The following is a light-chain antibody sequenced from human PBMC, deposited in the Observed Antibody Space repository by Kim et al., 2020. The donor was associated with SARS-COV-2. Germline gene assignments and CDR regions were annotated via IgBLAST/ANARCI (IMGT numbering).Light chain of an antibody. Sequence: DVQMTQSPSTLSASVGDRVTITCRASQSIGNWLAWYQQKPGKAPKLLIYRASNLDFGVPSRFSGGGSGTEFTLTISSLQPDDFASYFCQQSNSYPHTFGQGTKLEI. J-gene: IGKJ2*01. CDR2: RAS. CDR3: QQSNSYPHT. V-gene: IGKV1-5*03. CDR1: QSIGNW.